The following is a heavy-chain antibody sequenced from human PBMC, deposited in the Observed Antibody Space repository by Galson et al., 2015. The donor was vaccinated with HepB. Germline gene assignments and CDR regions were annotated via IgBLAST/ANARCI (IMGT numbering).Heavy chain of an antibody. CDR2: ISWNSGSI. Sequence: SLRLSCAASGFTFDDYAMHWVRQAPGKGLEWVSGISWNSGSIGYADSVKGRFTISRDNAKNSLYLQMNSLRAEDTALYYCAKDMVAPIAAAGTRGAFDIWGQGTMVTVSS. CDR3: AKDMVAPIAAAGTRGAFDI. V-gene: IGHV3-9*01. J-gene: IGHJ3*02. CDR1: GFTFDDYA. D-gene: IGHD6-13*01.